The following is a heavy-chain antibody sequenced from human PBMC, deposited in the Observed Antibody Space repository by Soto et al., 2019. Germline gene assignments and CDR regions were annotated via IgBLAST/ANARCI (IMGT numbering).Heavy chain of an antibody. J-gene: IGHJ4*02. CDR2: ISAKNGNT. CDR1: GYTFSDYG. CDR3: AREPPETPPDY. V-gene: IGHV1-18*01. Sequence: GASVKVSCKTSGYTFSDYGISWVRQAPGQGLEWMGWISAKNGNTNFVQKFRGRVSMTTDTSTSTVYMELRSLNPDDTAVYYCAREPPETPPDYWGQGTLVTVSS.